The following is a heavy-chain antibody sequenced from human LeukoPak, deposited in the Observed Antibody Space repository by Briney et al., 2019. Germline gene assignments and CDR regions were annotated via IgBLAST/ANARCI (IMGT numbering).Heavy chain of an antibody. CDR1: GFTFSSYA. Sequence: GGSLRLSCAASGFTFSSYAMSWVRPAPGKGLEWVSAISGSGGSTYYADSVKGRFTISRDNSKNTLYLQMNSLRAEDTAVYYCAKDQGSGSYYTHWGQGTLVTVSS. V-gene: IGHV3-23*01. D-gene: IGHD1-26*01. CDR2: ISGSGGST. J-gene: IGHJ4*02. CDR3: AKDQGSGSYYTH.